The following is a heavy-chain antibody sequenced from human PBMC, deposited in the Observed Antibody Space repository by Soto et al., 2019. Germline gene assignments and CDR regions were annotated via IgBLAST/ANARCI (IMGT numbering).Heavy chain of an antibody. Sequence: QLQLQESGSGLVKPSQTLSLTCTVSGGSISSGGYSWSWIRQPPGKGLEWIGSIYHSGSTYYNPYLKSRVTISVDRSKNQFSLNLSSVTAADSAVYYCAGVRGPFCGGECYPPTPNWFDPWGQGTLVTVSS. CDR1: GGSISSGGYS. CDR2: IYHSGST. V-gene: IGHV4-30-2*01. CDR3: AGVRGPFCGGECYPPTPNWFDP. J-gene: IGHJ5*02. D-gene: IGHD2-21*01.